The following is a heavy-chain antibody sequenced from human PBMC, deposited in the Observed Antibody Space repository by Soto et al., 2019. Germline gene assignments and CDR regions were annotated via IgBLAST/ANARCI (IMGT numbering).Heavy chain of an antibody. D-gene: IGHD6-13*01. CDR1: GFTFSNYA. V-gene: IGHV3-23*01. Sequence: EVQLLESGGGLVQPGGSLRLSCAASGFTFSNYAMTWVRQAPGKGLEWVSGISGSGSSIYYADSVKGRFTISRDNSKNTVYLQMNSLRAEDTAVYYCAKGGDSSSWKNWFAPWGQGTLVTVSS. J-gene: IGHJ5*02. CDR2: ISGSGSSI. CDR3: AKGGDSSSWKNWFAP.